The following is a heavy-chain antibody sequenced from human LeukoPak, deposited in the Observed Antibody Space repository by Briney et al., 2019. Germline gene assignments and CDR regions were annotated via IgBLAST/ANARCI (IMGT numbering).Heavy chain of an antibody. J-gene: IGHJ6*03. CDR1: GFTFSSYA. CDR3: ARVSDYYYYMDV. Sequence: GGSLRLSCAASGFTFSSYAMSWVRQAPGKGLEWVSAISGSGGSTYYADSVKGRFTSSRDNAKNSLYLQMNSLRAEDTAVYYCARVSDYYYYMDVWGKGTTVTVSS. V-gene: IGHV3-23*01. CDR2: ISGSGGST. D-gene: IGHD2/OR15-2a*01.